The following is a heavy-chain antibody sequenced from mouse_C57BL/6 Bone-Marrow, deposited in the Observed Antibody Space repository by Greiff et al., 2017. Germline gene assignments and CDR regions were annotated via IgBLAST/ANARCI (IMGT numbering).Heavy chain of an antibody. D-gene: IGHD2-4*01. CDR1: GFTFSSYG. Sequence: EVQVVESGGDLVKPGGSLKLSCAASGFTFSSYGMSWVRQTPDTRLEWVATISSGGSYTYYPDSVKGRFTISRDNAKNTLYLQMSSLKSEDTAMYYCARRAYYDYDGAMDYWGQGTSVTVSS. J-gene: IGHJ4*01. V-gene: IGHV5-6*01. CDR2: ISSGGSYT. CDR3: ARRAYYDYDGAMDY.